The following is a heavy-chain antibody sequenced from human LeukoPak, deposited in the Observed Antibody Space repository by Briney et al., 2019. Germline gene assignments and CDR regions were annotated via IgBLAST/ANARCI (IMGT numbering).Heavy chain of an antibody. Sequence: GGSLRLSCVGSGFTFSVYYMNWVRQTPGIGLEWLSSICSGSLYNYGAASVRGRFTISRENAKNSLYLQMNSLRVEDMAGYYCARGSRDRGYYPDHWGQGTLVTVSS. V-gene: IGHV3-21*01. CDR1: GFTFSVYY. J-gene: IGHJ4*02. CDR2: ICSGSLYN. CDR3: ARGSRDRGYYPDH. D-gene: IGHD3-3*01.